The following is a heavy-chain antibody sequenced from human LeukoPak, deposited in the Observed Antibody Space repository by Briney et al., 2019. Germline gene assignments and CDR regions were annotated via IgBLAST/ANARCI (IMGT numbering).Heavy chain of an antibody. CDR1: GYTFTSYY. D-gene: IGHD6-13*01. V-gene: IGHV1-46*01. CDR3: ARDLNSSSWRNYYYYYKDV. CDR2: INPSGGST. J-gene: IGHJ6*03. Sequence: ASVKVSCKASGYTFTSYYMHWVRQAPGQGLEWMGIINPSGGSTSYAQKFQGRVTMTRDMSTSTVYMELSSLRSEDTAVYYCARDLNSSSWRNYYYYYKDVWGKGTTVTVSS.